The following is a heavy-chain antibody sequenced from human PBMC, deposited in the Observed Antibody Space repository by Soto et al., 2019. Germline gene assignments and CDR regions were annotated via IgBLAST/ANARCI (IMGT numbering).Heavy chain of an antibody. Sequence: GGSLRLSCEASGFNFGPFWMHWVRQAPGKGLVWVSHINSDGTTIVYADSVKGRFTISRDNAKNTLYLQMNSLRVEDTAVYFCVRDRGYPDSFDIWGPGTLVTVSS. CDR3: VRDRGYPDSFDI. CDR1: GFNFGPFW. V-gene: IGHV3-74*01. J-gene: IGHJ3*02. CDR2: INSDGTTI. D-gene: IGHD3-10*01.